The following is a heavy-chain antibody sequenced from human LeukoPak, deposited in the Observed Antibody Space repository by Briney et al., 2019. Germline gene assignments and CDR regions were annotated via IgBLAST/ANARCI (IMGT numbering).Heavy chain of an antibody. CDR2: INHSGST. CDR3: ANLYGSGPSAY. V-gene: IGHV4-34*01. CDR1: GGSFSGYY. J-gene: IGHJ4*02. D-gene: IGHD3-10*01. Sequence: SETLSLTCAVYGGSFSGYYWSWTRQPPGKGLEWIGEINHSGSTNYNPSLKSRVTISVDTSKNQFSLKLSSVTAADTAVYYCANLYGSGPSAYWGQGTLVTVSS.